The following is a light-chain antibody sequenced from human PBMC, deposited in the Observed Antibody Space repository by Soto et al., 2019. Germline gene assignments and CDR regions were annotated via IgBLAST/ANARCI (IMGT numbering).Light chain of an antibody. V-gene: IGLV2-8*01. CDR3: SSYAGSDNVI. Sequence: QSALTQPPSASGSPGQSVTISCTGTSSDVGNYNYVSWYQQHPGKAPKLMIHEVNQRPSGVPDRFSGSKSGNTASLTISGLQTEDEADYYCSSYAGSDNVIFGGGTKLTVL. CDR1: SSDVGNYNY. CDR2: EVN. J-gene: IGLJ2*01.